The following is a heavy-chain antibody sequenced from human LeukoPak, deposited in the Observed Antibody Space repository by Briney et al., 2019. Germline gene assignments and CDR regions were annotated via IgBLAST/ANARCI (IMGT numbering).Heavy chain of an antibody. CDR2: IYDSGST. Sequence: SETLSLTCTVAGDSLRSGDYYWSWIRQPPGKGLEWIGYIYDSGSTYYNPSLKSRITISADTSENRFSLKLSSVTATDTAVYYCARDCSGGSCYGAFDIWGQGTMVTVSP. D-gene: IGHD2-15*01. J-gene: IGHJ3*02. V-gene: IGHV4-30-4*01. CDR1: GDSLRSGDYY. CDR3: ARDCSGGSCYGAFDI.